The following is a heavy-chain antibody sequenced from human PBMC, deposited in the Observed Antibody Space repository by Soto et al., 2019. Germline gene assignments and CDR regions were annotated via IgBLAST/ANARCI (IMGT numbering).Heavy chain of an antibody. V-gene: IGHV1-3*01. CDR3: ARGVGSGLSDY. Sequence: QVQLVQSGAEVKKPGASVKVSCKASGYTFTSYAMHWVRQAPGQRLEWMGWINAGNGNTKYSQKFQGRVTITRDTSASAAYMELSSLRSEDTAVYYCARGVGSGLSDYWGQGTLVTVSS. D-gene: IGHD1-26*01. J-gene: IGHJ4*02. CDR1: GYTFTSYA. CDR2: INAGNGNT.